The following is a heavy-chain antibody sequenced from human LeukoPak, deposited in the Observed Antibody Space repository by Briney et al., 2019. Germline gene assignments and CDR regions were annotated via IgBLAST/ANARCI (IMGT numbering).Heavy chain of an antibody. CDR2: ISGSGSDT. J-gene: IGHJ4*02. CDR3: AKGASGSFNADY. D-gene: IGHD1-26*01. Sequence: QPGGSLRLSCAVSGFTFSSYAMNWVRQAPGKGLEWLSAISGSGSDTYYADSVKGRFAISRDNSKNTVYLQMNSLRTEDTAVYYCAKGASGSFNADYWGQGTLVTVSS. CDR1: GFTFSSYA. V-gene: IGHV3-23*01.